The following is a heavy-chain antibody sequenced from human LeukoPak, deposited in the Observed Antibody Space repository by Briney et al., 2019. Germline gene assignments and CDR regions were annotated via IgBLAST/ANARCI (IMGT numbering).Heavy chain of an antibody. CDR1: GFTFSSYW. Sequence: GGSLRLSCAASGFTFSSYWMSWVSQAPGKGLEWVASIDQDGSDKFSVDSVKGRFTISRDNARNSMYLQMNSLRAEDTAVYYCARATLGWFDPWGQGTLVTVSP. CDR3: ARATLGWFDP. CDR2: IDQDGSDK. J-gene: IGHJ5*02. D-gene: IGHD7-27*01. V-gene: IGHV3-7*01.